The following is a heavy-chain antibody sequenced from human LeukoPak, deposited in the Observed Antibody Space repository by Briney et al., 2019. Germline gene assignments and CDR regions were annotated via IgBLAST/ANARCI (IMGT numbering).Heavy chain of an antibody. J-gene: IGHJ4*02. CDR1: VFSFSNYW. Sequence: GESLKISCKASVFSFSNYWIAWVRQKPGEGLEWMGNIYPGDSDTRYNPSFQGQVTISADKSIKTAYLQWSSLKASDTAMYYCARLTVAGQNYWGQGTLVTVSS. CDR2: IYPGDSDT. D-gene: IGHD6-19*01. V-gene: IGHV5-51*01. CDR3: ARLTVAGQNY.